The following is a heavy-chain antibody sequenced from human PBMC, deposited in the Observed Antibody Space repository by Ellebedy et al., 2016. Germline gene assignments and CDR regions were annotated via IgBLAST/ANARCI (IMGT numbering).Heavy chain of an antibody. D-gene: IGHD5-12*01. V-gene: IGHV3-33*01. CDR3: AREKVATIYYYYYYGMDV. J-gene: IGHJ6*02. Sequence: GGSLRLXXAASGFTFSSYGMHWVRQAPGKGLEWVAVIWYDGSNKYYADSVKGRFTISRDNSKNTLYLQMNSLRAEDTAVYYCAREKVATIYYYYYYGMDVWGQGTTVTVSS. CDR1: GFTFSSYG. CDR2: IWYDGSNK.